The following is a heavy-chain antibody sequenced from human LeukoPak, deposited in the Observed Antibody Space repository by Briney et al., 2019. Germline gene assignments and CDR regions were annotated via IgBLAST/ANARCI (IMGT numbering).Heavy chain of an antibody. D-gene: IGHD5-12*01. J-gene: IGHJ6*03. CDR1: GGSISSYY. CDR2: IYTSGST. Sequence: PSETLSLTCTVSGGSISSYYWSWIRQPPGKGLEWIGYIYTSGSTNYNPSLKSRVTISVDTSKNQFSLKLSSVTAADTAVYYCARLARKKRLRFYYYYYMDVRGKGTTATVSS. V-gene: IGHV4-4*09. CDR3: ARLARKKRLRFYYYYYMDV.